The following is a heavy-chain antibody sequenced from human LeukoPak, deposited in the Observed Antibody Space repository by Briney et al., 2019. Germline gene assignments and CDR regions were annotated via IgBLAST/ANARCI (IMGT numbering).Heavy chain of an antibody. Sequence: ASVKVSCRASGYTFIGYYMYWVRQAPGQGLEWMGWINPNSGGTNYAQKFQGRVTMTRDTSISTAYMELSRLTSDDTAVYYCARGSYYSGSYYFDYWGQGTLVTVSS. V-gene: IGHV1-2*02. CDR1: GYTFIGYY. CDR3: ARGSYYSGSYYFDY. J-gene: IGHJ4*02. CDR2: INPNSGGT. D-gene: IGHD1-26*01.